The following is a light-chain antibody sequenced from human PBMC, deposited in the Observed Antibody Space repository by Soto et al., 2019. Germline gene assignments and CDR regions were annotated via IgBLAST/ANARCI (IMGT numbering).Light chain of an antibody. CDR3: QSYDSSLSVVV. CDR1: SSNIGAGYD. CDR2: GNS. Sequence: QAVLTQPPSVSGAPGQTVTVSCTRSSSNIGAGYDVHWYQQLLGTAPKLLIYGNSNRPSGVPDRFSGSKSGTSASLAITGLQAEDEADYYCQSYDSSLSVVVFGGGTKLTVL. V-gene: IGLV1-40*01. J-gene: IGLJ2*01.